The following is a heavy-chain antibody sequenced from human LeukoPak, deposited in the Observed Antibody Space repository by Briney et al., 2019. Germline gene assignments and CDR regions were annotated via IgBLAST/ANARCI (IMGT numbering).Heavy chain of an antibody. D-gene: IGHD3-16*01. CDR3: ARALGYDTSEGAFDI. CDR1: GFTFSSYT. V-gene: IGHV3-64*01. CDR2: ISSNGGST. J-gene: IGHJ3*02. Sequence: PGGSLRLSCAASGFTFSSYTMYWVRQAPGKGLEYVSAISSNGGSTYYANSVKGRFTISRDNSKNTLYLQMGSLRAEDMAVYYCARALGYDTSEGAFDIWGQGTMVTVSS.